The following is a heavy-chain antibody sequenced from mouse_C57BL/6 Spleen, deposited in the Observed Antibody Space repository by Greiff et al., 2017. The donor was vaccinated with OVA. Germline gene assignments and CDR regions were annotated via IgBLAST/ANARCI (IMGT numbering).Heavy chain of an antibody. CDR1: GFNIKDYY. D-gene: IGHD6-1*01. V-gene: IGHV14-2*01. Sequence: VQLQQSGAELVKPGASVKLSCTASGFNIKDYYMHWVKQRTEQGLEWIGRIDPEDGEPKYAPKFQGNATITADTSANTAYLQLSSLTSEDTAVYYFSTVASYAMDYWGQGTSVTVSS. CDR2: IDPEDGEP. J-gene: IGHJ4*01. CDR3: STVASYAMDY.